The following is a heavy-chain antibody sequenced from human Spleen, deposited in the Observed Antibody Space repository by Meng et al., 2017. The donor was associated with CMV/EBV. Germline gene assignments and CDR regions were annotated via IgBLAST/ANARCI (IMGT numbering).Heavy chain of an antibody. V-gene: IGHV3-23*03. CDR1: GFNFNTYA. Sequence: GESLKISCAASGFNFNTYAMGWVRQATGKGLERVSVIYGGGRDTYSADSVKGRFTTSRDNSHNTLYLQMNSLRAEDTAVYYCAKGHSNGMDVWGQGTTVTVSS. CDR3: AKGHSNGMDV. D-gene: IGHD2-15*01. CDR2: IYGGGRDT. J-gene: IGHJ6*02.